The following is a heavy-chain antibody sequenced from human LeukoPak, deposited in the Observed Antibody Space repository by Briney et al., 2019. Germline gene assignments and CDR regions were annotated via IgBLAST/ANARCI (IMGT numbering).Heavy chain of an antibody. D-gene: IGHD3-10*01. CDR2: IYYSGST. J-gene: IGHJ4*02. Sequence: SETLSLTCTVSGGSLSSSSYYWGWHRPPPGKGLEGNGSIYYSGSTYYNPSLKSRVTISVDTSKNQFSLKLSSVTAAHTAVYYCARWGDSEAYGSGSYDKYYFDYWGQGTLVTVSS. V-gene: IGHV4-39*01. CDR3: ARWGDSEAYGSGSYDKYYFDY. CDR1: GGSLSSSSYY.